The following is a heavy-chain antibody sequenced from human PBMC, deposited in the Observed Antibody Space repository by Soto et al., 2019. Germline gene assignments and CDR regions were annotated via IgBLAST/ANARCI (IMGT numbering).Heavy chain of an antibody. CDR2: IKQDGSEK. CDR1: GFTFSSYW. Sequence: GGSLRLSCAASGFTFSSYWMSWVRQAPGKGLEWVANIKQDGSEKYYVDSLKGRFTISRDNAKNSLYLQMNSLRAEDTAVYYCARVRYSSSWYRWHHGLDYWGQGTLVTVSS. D-gene: IGHD6-13*01. J-gene: IGHJ4*02. CDR3: ARVRYSSSWYRWHHGLDY. V-gene: IGHV3-7*01.